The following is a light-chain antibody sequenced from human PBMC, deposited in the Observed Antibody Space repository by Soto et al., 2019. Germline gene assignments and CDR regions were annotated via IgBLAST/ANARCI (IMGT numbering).Light chain of an antibody. CDR2: GAS. J-gene: IGKJ1*01. Sequence: IVMTQSPATLSVSPGERATLSCRASQSVSSNLAWYPHKPGQPPRLLIYGASTRATGIPARFSGIGSGTEFTLTISSLQSEEFAVYYCQQYNNWPPGTFGQGTKVEIK. CDR3: QQYNNWPPGT. V-gene: IGKV3D-15*01. CDR1: QSVSSN.